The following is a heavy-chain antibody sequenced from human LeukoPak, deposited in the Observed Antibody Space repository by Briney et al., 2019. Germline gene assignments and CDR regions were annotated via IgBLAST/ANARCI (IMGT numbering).Heavy chain of an antibody. V-gene: IGHV4-61*01. CDR2: IYRSGST. CDR1: GGSVSSGTYY. Sequence: PSETLSLTCTVSGGSVSSGTYYWSWIRQPPGKGLEWIGFIYRSGSTNYNPFLKSRVTISLDTSKNQFSLNLSSVTAADSAVYYCAREDSGATTDWGQGTLVTVSS. CDR3: AREDSGATTD. J-gene: IGHJ4*02. D-gene: IGHD1-26*01.